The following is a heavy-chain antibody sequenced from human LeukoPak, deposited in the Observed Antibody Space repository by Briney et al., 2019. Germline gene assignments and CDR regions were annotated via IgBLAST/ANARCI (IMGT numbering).Heavy chain of an antibody. CDR3: ARENYYDSSGYFAFDI. V-gene: IGHV5-51*01. CDR1: GYSFTSYW. J-gene: IGHJ3*02. D-gene: IGHD3-22*01. CDR2: IYPGDSDT. Sequence: GESLKISCKGSGYSFTSYWIGWVRQMPGKGLEWMGIIYPGDSDTRHSPSFQGQVTISADKSISTAYLQWSSLKASDTAMYYCARENYYDSSGYFAFDIWGQGTMVTVSS.